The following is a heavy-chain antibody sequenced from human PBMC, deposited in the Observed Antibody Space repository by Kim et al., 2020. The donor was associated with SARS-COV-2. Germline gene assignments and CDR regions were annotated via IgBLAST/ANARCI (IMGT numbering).Heavy chain of an antibody. CDR2: ISGSGGST. CDR1: GFTFSSYA. CDR3: AKVGARYSCSWGFWFDP. J-gene: IGHJ5*02. Sequence: GGSLRLSCAASGFTFSSYAMRWVRQAPGKGLEWVSAISGSGGSTYYADSVKGRFTISRDNSKNTLYLQMNSLRAEDTAVYYCAKVGARYSCSWGFWFDPWGQGTLVTVSS. V-gene: IGHV3-23*01. D-gene: IGHD6-13*01.